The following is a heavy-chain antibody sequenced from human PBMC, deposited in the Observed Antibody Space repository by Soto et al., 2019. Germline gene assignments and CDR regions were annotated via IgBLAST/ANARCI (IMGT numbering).Heavy chain of an antibody. CDR2: SSNSVSFT. CDR3: VRSGDNHSLLDY. Sequence: PGGSLRLSCAASGFTFSDHCMSWLRQAPGKGLEWIGYSSNSVSFTRYADSVNGRFSISRDNAKNSLFLQINSLRGDDTAIYYCVRSGDNHSLLDYWGQGT. CDR1: GFTFSDHC. V-gene: IGHV3-11*06. D-gene: IGHD2-21*02. J-gene: IGHJ4*02.